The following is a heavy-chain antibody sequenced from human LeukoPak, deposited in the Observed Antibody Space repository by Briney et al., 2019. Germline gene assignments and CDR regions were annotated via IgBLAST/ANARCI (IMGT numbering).Heavy chain of an antibody. D-gene: IGHD3-16*01. CDR1: GYSVSRGNH. CDR2: IYHSGST. V-gene: IGHV4-38-2*02. CDR3: ARGPLIGPIDY. J-gene: IGHJ4*02. Sequence: PSETLSLTCTVSGYSVSRGNHWGWIRQPPGKGLEWIGSIYHSGSTYYNPSLKSRVTISVDTSKHQFSLKLTSVTAADTAVYYCARGPLIGPIDYWGQGTLVTVSS.